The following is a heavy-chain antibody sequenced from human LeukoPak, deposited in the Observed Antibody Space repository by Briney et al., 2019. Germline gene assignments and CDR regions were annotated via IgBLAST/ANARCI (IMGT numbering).Heavy chain of an antibody. CDR2: ISDDGNKQ. V-gene: IGHV3-30-3*01. CDR3: VRGPPGGLRNGYNYGFDV. J-gene: IGHJ3*01. D-gene: IGHD5-24*01. Sequence: PGRSLRLSCAASGFIFSTYAMHWVRQAPGKGLEGVAGISDDGNKQYYPGSVRGRVTISRDNSKDTLYVQMDSLRAEDTAVYYCVRGPPGGLRNGYNYGFDVWGQGTMVTASS. CDR1: GFIFSTYA.